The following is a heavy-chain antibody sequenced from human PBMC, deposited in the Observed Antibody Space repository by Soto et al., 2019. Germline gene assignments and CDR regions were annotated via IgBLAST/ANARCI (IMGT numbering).Heavy chain of an antibody. CDR1: GFTFSSFN. J-gene: IGHJ5*02. CDR3: ERDPCFDT. Sequence: GGSLRLSCAASGFTFSSFNMNWVRQAPGKGPEWVSSISSSSSYVYYADSVKGRFTISRDNAKNSLYLQMSSLRAEDTAVYNCERDPCFDTWGQGTLVTVSS. V-gene: IGHV3-21*06. CDR2: ISSSSSYV.